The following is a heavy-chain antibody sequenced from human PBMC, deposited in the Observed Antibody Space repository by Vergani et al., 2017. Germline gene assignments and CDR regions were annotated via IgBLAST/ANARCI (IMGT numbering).Heavy chain of an antibody. CDR1: GFTFNIYA. CDR2: ITYNGCSK. V-gene: IGHV3-23*01. CDR3: AKDYNIMGALHY. Sequence: EVRLLESGGGLVQPGGSLRLFCAASGFTFNIYAMSWVRQAPGKGLEWVSTITYNGCSKYYADSVTGRFTISRDNSKNTMFLQLKTLRAEDTGVYYCAKDYNIMGALHYLGQGTLGAVSS. J-gene: IGHJ4*02. D-gene: IGHD5-12*01.